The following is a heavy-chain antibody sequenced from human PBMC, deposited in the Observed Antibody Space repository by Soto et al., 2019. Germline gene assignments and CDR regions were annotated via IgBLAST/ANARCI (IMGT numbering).Heavy chain of an antibody. J-gene: IGHJ4*02. Sequence: QVQLVQSGAEVKKPGASVKVSCKASGYTFTSYGISWVRQAPGQGLEWMGWISAYNGNTNYAQKLQGRVTMTTDTSTSKAYMELRSLRSDDTAVYYCARDRGVVVAAAGHFDYWGQGNLVTVSS. CDR1: GYTFTSYG. CDR3: ARDRGVVVAAAGHFDY. D-gene: IGHD2-15*01. V-gene: IGHV1-18*01. CDR2: ISAYNGNT.